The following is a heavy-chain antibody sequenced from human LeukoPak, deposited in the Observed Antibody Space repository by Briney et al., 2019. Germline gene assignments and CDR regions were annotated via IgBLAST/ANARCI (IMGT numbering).Heavy chain of an antibody. V-gene: IGHV4-59*01. CDR1: GGSISSYY. D-gene: IGHD6-19*01. CDR2: IYYSGST. Sequence: SETLSLTCTVSGGSISSYYWSWIRQPPGKGLEWIGYIYYSGSTNYNPSLKSRVTISVDTSKNQFSLKLSSVTAADTAVYYCAEDMGDSSGWDDNFYFDYWGQGTLVTVSS. J-gene: IGHJ4*02. CDR3: AEDMGDSSGWDDNFYFDY.